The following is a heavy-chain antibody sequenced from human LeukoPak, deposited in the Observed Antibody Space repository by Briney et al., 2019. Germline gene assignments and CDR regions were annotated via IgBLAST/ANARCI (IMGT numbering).Heavy chain of an antibody. Sequence: PGGSLRLSCAASGFTVSSNYMSRVRQAPGKGLEWVSVIYSGGSTYYADSVKGRFTISRDNSKNTLYLQMNSLRAEDTAVYYCARDHRGGYPPNYYYYYGMDVWGQGTTVTVSS. CDR3: ARDHRGGYPPNYYYYYGMDV. CDR1: GFTVSSNY. CDR2: IYSGGST. D-gene: IGHD5-18*01. V-gene: IGHV3-53*01. J-gene: IGHJ6*02.